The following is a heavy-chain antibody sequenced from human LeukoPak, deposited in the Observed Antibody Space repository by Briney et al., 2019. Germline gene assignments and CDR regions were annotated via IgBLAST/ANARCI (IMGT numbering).Heavy chain of an antibody. D-gene: IGHD3-10*01. J-gene: IGHJ4*02. CDR2: IYHTGST. CDR3: ILGGKLDD. Sequence: PSETLSLTCTVSGGSISSGNYYRGWIRQPPGKGLEWIGGIYHTGSTHYKPSLKSRVTISVDTSKNQLSLRLTSVTAADTAVYYCILGGKLDDWGQGILVTVSS. CDR1: GGSISSGNYY. V-gene: IGHV4-39*01.